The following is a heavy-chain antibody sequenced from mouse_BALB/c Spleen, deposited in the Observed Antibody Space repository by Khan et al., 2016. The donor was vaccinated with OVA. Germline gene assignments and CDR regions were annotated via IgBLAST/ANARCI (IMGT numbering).Heavy chain of an antibody. Sequence: EVQLQESGPSLVKPSQTLSLTCSVTGDSITSCYWNWIRKFPGHELEYMGYINYSGGTYYNPSLKSRISITRDTSKNQYYLQLKSVTTEDTAICDCAGYGSYFAYWGQGTLVTVSA. CDR2: INYSGGT. V-gene: IGHV3-8*02. D-gene: IGHD1-1*01. CDR3: AGYGSYFAY. CDR1: GDSITSCY. J-gene: IGHJ3*01.